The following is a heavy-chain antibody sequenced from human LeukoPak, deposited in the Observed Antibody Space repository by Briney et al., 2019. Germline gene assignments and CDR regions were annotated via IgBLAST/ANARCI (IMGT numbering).Heavy chain of an antibody. J-gene: IGHJ4*02. CDR3: AGVEGLEYDSSGYYYTFDY. D-gene: IGHD3-22*01. CDR1: GFTFSSYS. CDR2: ISSSSSYI. V-gene: IGHV3-21*01. Sequence: KPGGSLRLSCAASGFTFSSYSMNWVRQAPGKGLEWVSSISSSSSYIYYADSVKGRFTISRDNAKNSLYLQMNSLRAEDTAVYYCAGVEGLEYDSSGYYYTFDYWGQGTLVTVSS.